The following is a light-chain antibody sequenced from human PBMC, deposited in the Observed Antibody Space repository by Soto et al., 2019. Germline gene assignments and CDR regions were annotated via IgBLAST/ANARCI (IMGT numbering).Light chain of an antibody. V-gene: IGKV3-11*01. J-gene: IGKJ2*01. CDR1: QSVSSY. Sequence: EIVLTQSPATLSLSPGERATLSCRASQSVSSYLAWYQQEPGQAPRLLIYDASNRATGIPARFSGSGSGTDFTLTISSLEPEGFAVYYCQQRSNWPPPYTFGQGTKLEIK. CDR2: DAS. CDR3: QQRSNWPPPYT.